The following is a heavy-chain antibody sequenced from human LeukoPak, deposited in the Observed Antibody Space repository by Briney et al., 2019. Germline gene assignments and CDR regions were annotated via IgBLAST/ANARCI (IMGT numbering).Heavy chain of an antibody. CDR2: ISSSAGST. CDR1: GFTFTTYG. CDR3: TYSLSYARAFDH. J-gene: IGHJ4*02. D-gene: IGHD1-26*01. Sequence: GGSLRLSCAASGFTFTTYGMTWVRQAPGKGLEWVSGISSSAGSTNYADSVKGRFTISRDNSKNTLYLQMNSLREEDTAVYYCTYSLSYARAFDHWGQGTLVTVSS. V-gene: IGHV3-23*01.